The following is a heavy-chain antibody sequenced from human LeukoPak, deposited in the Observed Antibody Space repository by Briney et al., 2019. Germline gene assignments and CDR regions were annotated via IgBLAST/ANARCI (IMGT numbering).Heavy chain of an antibody. D-gene: IGHD2-8*01. J-gene: IGHJ5*02. Sequence: GGSLRLSCAASGFTFSSYAMSWVRQAPGKGLEWVSAISGSGGSTYYADSVKGRFTISRDNSRNTLYLQMNSLRAEDTAVYYCAASPVYAMVWFDPWGQGTLVTVSS. CDR3: AASPVYAMVWFDP. CDR2: ISGSGGST. CDR1: GFTFSSYA. V-gene: IGHV3-23*01.